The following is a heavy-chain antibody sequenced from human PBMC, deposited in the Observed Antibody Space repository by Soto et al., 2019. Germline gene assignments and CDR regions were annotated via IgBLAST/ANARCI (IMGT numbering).Heavy chain of an antibody. J-gene: IGHJ4*02. Sequence: AASVKVSCKASGGTFSSYAISWVRQAPGQGLEWMGGIIPIFGTANYAQKFQGRVTITADESTSTAYMELSSLGSEDTAVYYCANRAVALRSYYFDYWGQGTLVTVPQ. V-gene: IGHV1-69*13. D-gene: IGHD2-15*01. CDR3: ANRAVALRSYYFDY. CDR2: IIPIFGTA. CDR1: GGTFSSYA.